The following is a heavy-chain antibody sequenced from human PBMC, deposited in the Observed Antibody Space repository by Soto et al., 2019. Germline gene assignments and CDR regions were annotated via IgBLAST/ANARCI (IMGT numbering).Heavy chain of an antibody. CDR3: ARGHYDFCSGYFATIDY. CDR2: IHYSGNT. J-gene: IGHJ4*02. CDR1: GGSISNYY. V-gene: IGHV4-59*08. Sequence: SETLSLTCTVSGGSISNYYWSWIRQPPGKGLEWIGYIHYSGNTKYNPSLKSRVTISADTSKDQFSLKLTSVTAADTAVYYCARGHYDFCSGYFATIDYWGQGTLVTVSS. D-gene: IGHD3-3*01.